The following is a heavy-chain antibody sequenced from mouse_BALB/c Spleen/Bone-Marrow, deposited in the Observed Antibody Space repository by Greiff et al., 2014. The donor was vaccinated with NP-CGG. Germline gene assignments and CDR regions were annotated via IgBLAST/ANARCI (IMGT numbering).Heavy chain of an antibody. CDR1: GFNITDTY. V-gene: IGHV14-3*02. D-gene: IGHD1-1*01. CDR2: IDPANGNT. CDR3: VYGRNRYFDY. J-gene: IGHJ1*01. Sequence: EVQLEESGAELVKPGASVKLSCTASGFNITDTYMHWVKQRPEQGLEWIGRIDPANGNTKYDPKFQGKATITADTSSNTAYLQLSSLTSEDTAVYYCVYGRNRYFDYWGEGTPVTVSS.